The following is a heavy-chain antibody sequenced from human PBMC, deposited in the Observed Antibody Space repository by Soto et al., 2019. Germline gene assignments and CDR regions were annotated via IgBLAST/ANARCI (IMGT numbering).Heavy chain of an antibody. J-gene: IGHJ4*02. CDR1: GFIFKMYW. D-gene: IGHD3-10*01. CDR2: IYNDGTYS. V-gene: IGHV3-74*01. Sequence: EVQLVESGGGLVPPGGSVRLSCAASGFIFKMYWMHWVRQSPGKGLVWISRIYNDGTYSDYADSVRGRFTISRDNVNDTVDLEMNTLRAEDSWLYYCTRGPRPISTGTGAYWGAGTQVTVSS. CDR3: TRGPRPISTGTGAY.